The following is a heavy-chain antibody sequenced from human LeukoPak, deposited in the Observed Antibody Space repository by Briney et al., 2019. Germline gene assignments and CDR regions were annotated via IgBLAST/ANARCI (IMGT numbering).Heavy chain of an antibody. J-gene: IGHJ4*02. V-gene: IGHV3-7*01. Sequence: GGSLRLSCAASGFTFSNYWMSWVRQAPGKGLEWGANIKEDGSAKYYVESVKGRFTISRDNAQNSVHLQMNTPRADDTPVYYCARLSYDSGTHYTCYEYWGQGTLVTVSS. D-gene: IGHD3-10*01. CDR3: ARLSYDSGTHYTCYEY. CDR1: GFTFSNYW. CDR2: IKEDGSAK.